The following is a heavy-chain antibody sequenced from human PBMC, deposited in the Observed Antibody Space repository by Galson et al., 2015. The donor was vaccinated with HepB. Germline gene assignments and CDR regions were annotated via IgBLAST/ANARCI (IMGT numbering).Heavy chain of an antibody. D-gene: IGHD3-22*01. V-gene: IGHV3-7*01. CDR2: IKQDGSEK. J-gene: IGHJ3*02. Sequence: SLRLSCAASGFTFSSYWMSWVRQAPGKGLEWVANIKQDGSEKYYVDSVKGRFTISRDNAKNSLYLQMNSLRAEDTAVYYCARIAMIVVVIEAFDIWGQGTMVTVSS. CDR3: ARIAMIVVVIEAFDI. CDR1: GFTFSSYW.